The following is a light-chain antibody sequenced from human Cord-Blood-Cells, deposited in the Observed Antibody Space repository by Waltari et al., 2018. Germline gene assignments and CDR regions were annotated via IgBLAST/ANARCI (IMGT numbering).Light chain of an antibody. Sequence: QSVLTHTPSASGTPGQRVTLTCSVSSSHLGRNQLYRYQHLPGTAPKLLIHRNNQPPSGVTDRFSGSESGTSASLAISGLRSEDEADYYCAACDDSLSVFGVGTKLTVL. CDR2: RNN. V-gene: IGLV1-47*01. CDR3: AACDDSLSV. J-gene: IGLJ2*01. CDR1: SSHLGRNQ.